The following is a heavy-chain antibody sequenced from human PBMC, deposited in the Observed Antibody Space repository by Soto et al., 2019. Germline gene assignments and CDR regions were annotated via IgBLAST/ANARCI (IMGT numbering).Heavy chain of an antibody. Sequence: PSETLSLTCTVSGGSISSSSYYWGWIRQPPGKGLEWIGSIYYSGSTYYNPSLKSRVTISVDTSKNQFSLKLSSVTAADTAVYYCERHIRVYGDYDGLDPWGQGTLVTVSS. D-gene: IGHD4-17*01. CDR3: ERHIRVYGDYDGLDP. J-gene: IGHJ5*02. CDR2: IYYSGST. CDR1: GGSISSSSYY. V-gene: IGHV4-39*01.